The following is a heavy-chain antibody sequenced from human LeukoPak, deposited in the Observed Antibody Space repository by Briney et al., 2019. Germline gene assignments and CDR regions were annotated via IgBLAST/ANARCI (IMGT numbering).Heavy chain of an antibody. CDR2: IYYSGST. J-gene: IGHJ4*02. V-gene: IGHV4-39*07. D-gene: IGHD6-13*01. CDR3: ARVTGYMVEDYFDS. CDR1: GGSISSRSYY. Sequence: SETLSLTCTVSGGSISSRSYYWGWIRQPPGKGLEWIGIIYYSGSTYSNPSLRSRVTISVDTSKNQFSLKLSSVTAADTAVYYCARVTGYMVEDYFDSWGQGTLVTVSS.